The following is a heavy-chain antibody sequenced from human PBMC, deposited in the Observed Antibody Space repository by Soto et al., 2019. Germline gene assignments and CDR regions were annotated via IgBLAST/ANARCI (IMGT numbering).Heavy chain of an antibody. V-gene: IGHV3-30*03. D-gene: IGHD3-9*01. J-gene: IGHJ4*02. CDR2: ISYDGSNK. Sequence: QVQLVESGGGVVQPGRSLRLSCAASGFTFSSYGMHWVRQAPGKGLEWVAVISYDGSNKYYADSVKGRFTISRDNSKNTLYLQMNSLRAEDTAVYYCARVSADYDILTGFIDYWGQGTLVTVSS. CDR3: ARVSADYDILTGFIDY. CDR1: GFTFSSYG.